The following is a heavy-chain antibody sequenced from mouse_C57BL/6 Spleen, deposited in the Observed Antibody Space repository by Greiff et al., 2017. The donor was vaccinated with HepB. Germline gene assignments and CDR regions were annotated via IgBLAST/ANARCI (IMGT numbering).Heavy chain of an antibody. Sequence: VQLQQSGPELVKPGASVKISCKASGYTFTDYYMNWVKQSHGKSLEWIGDINPNNGGTSYNQKFKGKATLTVDKSSSTAYMELRSLTSEDSAVYYCARDLYSNYLYAMDYWGQGTSVTVSS. D-gene: IGHD2-5*01. V-gene: IGHV1-26*01. CDR3: ARDLYSNYLYAMDY. CDR1: GYTFTDYY. J-gene: IGHJ4*01. CDR2: INPNNGGT.